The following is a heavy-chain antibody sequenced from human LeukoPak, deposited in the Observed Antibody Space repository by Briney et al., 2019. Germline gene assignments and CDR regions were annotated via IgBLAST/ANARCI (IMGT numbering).Heavy chain of an antibody. J-gene: IGHJ4*02. CDR3: AKAGSSWYEY. V-gene: IGHV3-7*01. Sequence: GASLRLSCAASGFTFSSYWMSWVRQAPGKGLEWVANIKQDGSEKYYVDSLKGRFTISRDNAKNSLYLQMNSLRAEDTAVYYCAKAGSSWYEYWGQGTLVTVSS. CDR2: IKQDGSEK. D-gene: IGHD6-13*01. CDR1: GFTFSSYW.